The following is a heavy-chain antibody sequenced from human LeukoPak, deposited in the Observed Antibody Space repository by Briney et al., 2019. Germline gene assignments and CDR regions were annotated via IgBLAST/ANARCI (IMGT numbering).Heavy chain of an antibody. CDR2: IYYSGST. CDR1: GGSTSSYY. D-gene: IGHD4-11*01. CDR3: AREGVTKYYFDF. Sequence: SETPSLTCALPGGSTSSYYWCCIRPRPRTGLGWIRYIYYSGSTDHHPSLKSRVTISVDTSKIQATLKLSSVTAADTVVYYCAREGVTKYYFDFGGQGTLVSVSS. V-gene: IGHV4-59*01. J-gene: IGHJ4*02.